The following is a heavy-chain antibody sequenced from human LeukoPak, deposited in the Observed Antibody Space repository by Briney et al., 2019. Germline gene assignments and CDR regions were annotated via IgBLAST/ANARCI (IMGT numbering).Heavy chain of an antibody. J-gene: IGHJ4*02. CDR2: INSDGSST. CDR1: GFTFSSYW. D-gene: IGHD3-22*01. V-gene: IGHV3-74*01. CDR3: VSGDSSGYYYFDY. Sequence: GGSLRLSCAASGFTFSSYWMHWVRQAPGKGLVWVSRINSDGSSTSYADSVKGRFTISRDNAKNTLYLQMNSLRAEDTAVYYCVSGDSSGYYYFDYWGQGTLVTVSS.